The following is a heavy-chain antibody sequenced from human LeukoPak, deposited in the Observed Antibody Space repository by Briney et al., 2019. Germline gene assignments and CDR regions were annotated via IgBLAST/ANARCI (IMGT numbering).Heavy chain of an antibody. CDR2: IYTSGST. CDR3: ARDLTGYCSSTSCYTMGYFDY. V-gene: IGHV4-61*02. J-gene: IGHJ4*02. CDR1: GGSISSGSYY. Sequence: SETLSLTCTVSGGSISSGSYYWSWIRQPAGKGLEWIGRIYTSGSTNYNPSLKSRVTMSVDTSKNQFSLKLSSVTAADTAVYYCARDLTGYCSSTSCYTMGYFDYWGQGTLVTVSS. D-gene: IGHD2-2*02.